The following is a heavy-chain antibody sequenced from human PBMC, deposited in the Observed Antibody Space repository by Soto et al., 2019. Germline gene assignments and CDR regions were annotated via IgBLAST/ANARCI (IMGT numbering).Heavy chain of an antibody. D-gene: IGHD2-2*01. CDR1: GFTFSSYS. J-gene: IGHJ6*03. V-gene: IGHV3-21*01. CDR2: ISSSSSYI. CDR3: ARVVSADCSSTSCRGYYYYMDV. Sequence: GGSLRLSCAASGFTFSSYSMNWVRQAPGKGLEWVSSISSSSSYIYYADSVEGRFTISRDNAKNSLYLQMNSLRAEDTAVYYCARVVSADCSSTSCRGYYYYMDVWGKGTTVTVSS.